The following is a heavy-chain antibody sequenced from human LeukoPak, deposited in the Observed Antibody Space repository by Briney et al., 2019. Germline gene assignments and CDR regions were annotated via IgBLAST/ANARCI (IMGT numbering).Heavy chain of an antibody. CDR3: AKRTGVVPAARMGFDY. CDR1: GFPFSRYA. CDR2: ISGSGDST. D-gene: IGHD2-2*01. Sequence: GGSLRLSCAASGFPFSRYAMTWVRQAPGKGLEWGSVISGSGDSTYYADSVKGRFTISRDNSKNTLYLQMNSLRAEDTAVYYCAKRTGVVPAARMGFDYWGQGTLVTVSS. J-gene: IGHJ4*02. V-gene: IGHV3-23*01.